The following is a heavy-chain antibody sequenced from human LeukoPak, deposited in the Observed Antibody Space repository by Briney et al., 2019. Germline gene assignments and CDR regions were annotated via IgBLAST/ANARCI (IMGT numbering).Heavy chain of an antibody. Sequence: GASVKVSCKASGGTFSSYAISWVRQAPGQGLEWMGGIIPIFGTANYAQKFQGRVTITMDESTSTAYMELSSLRSEDTAVYYCARGLSSQPSYLGWWGQGTLVTVSS. D-gene: IGHD6-19*01. CDR3: ARGLSSQPSYLGW. J-gene: IGHJ4*02. CDR2: IIPIFGTA. CDR1: GGTFSSYA. V-gene: IGHV1-69*05.